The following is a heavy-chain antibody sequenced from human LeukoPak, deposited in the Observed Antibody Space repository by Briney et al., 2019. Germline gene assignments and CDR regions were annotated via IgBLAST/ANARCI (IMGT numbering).Heavy chain of an antibody. CDR3: AREGGVGVFDY. J-gene: IGHJ4*02. V-gene: IGHV3-30-3*01. D-gene: IGHD1-26*01. Sequence: PGGSLRLSCAASGFTFSSYAMHWVRQAPGKGLEWVAVISYDGSNKYYADSVKGRFTISRDNSKNTLYLQMNSLRAEDTAVYYCAREGGVGVFDYWGQGTLVTVSS. CDR2: ISYDGSNK. CDR1: GFTFSSYA.